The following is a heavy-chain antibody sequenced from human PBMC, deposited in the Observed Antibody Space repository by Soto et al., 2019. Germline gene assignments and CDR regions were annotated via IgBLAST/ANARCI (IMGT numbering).Heavy chain of an antibody. CDR3: AKHLGIHNAGGLDY. Sequence: EVQLLESGGGLVQPGGSLRLSCAASGFMFENFTMNWVRQAPGRGLEWLSAISKGGVGTYYADSVKGRFTISRDDSENSLYLQMNSLTAEDTALYYGAKHLGIHNAGGLDYWGQGPLITVSS. CDR1: GFMFENFT. D-gene: IGHD1-20*01. V-gene: IGHV3-23*01. CDR2: ISKGGVGT. J-gene: IGHJ4*02.